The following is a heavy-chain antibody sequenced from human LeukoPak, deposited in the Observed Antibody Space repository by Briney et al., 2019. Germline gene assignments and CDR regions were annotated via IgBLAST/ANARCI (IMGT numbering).Heavy chain of an antibody. Sequence: SVKVSCKASGGTFSSYAISWVRQAPGQGLEWMGRIIPILGIANYAQKFQGRVTITTDKSTSTAYMELSSLRSEDTAVYYCASGVVVPATSSNWFDPWGQGTLVTVSS. CDR2: IIPILGIA. D-gene: IGHD2-2*01. CDR1: GGTFSSYA. CDR3: ASGVVVPATSSNWFDP. V-gene: IGHV1-69*04. J-gene: IGHJ5*02.